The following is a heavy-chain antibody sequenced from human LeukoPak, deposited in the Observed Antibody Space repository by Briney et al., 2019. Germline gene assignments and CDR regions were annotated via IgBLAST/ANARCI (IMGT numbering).Heavy chain of an antibody. D-gene: IGHD3-3*01. V-gene: IGHV3-23*01. CDR2: ISGSGGST. J-gene: IGHJ6*02. CDR3: AKDEWHYDFWSGVYGMDV. Sequence: PGGSLRLSCAASGFTFSSYSMIWVRQAPGKGLEWVSVISGSGGSTYYADSVKGRFTISRDNSKNTLYLQMNSLRAEDTAVYYCAKDEWHYDFWSGVYGMDVWGQGTTVTVSS. CDR1: GFTFSSYS.